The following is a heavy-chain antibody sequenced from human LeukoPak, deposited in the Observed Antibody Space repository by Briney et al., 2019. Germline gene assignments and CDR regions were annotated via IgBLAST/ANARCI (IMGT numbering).Heavy chain of an antibody. CDR2: ISYDGSNK. Sequence: GGSLRLSCAASGFTFSSYGMHWVRQAPGKGLEWVAVISYDGSNKYYADSVKGRFTISRDNSKNTLYLQMNSLRAEDTAVYYCAKGGSNRDFDYWGQGTLVTVSS. V-gene: IGHV3-30*18. D-gene: IGHD1-26*01. CDR1: GFTFSSYG. J-gene: IGHJ4*02. CDR3: AKGGSNRDFDY.